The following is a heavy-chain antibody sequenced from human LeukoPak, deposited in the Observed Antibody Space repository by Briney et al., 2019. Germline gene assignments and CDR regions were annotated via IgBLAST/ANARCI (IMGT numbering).Heavy chain of an antibody. CDR2: IYTSGST. CDR1: GGSISSYY. J-gene: IGHJ4*02. V-gene: IGHV4-4*07. D-gene: IGHD3-22*01. CDR3: ARETYYYDSSGYSVNDY. Sequence: PSETLSLTCTVSGGSISSYYWSWIRQPAGKGLEWIGRIYTSGSTNYNPSLKSRVTMSVDTSKNQLSLKLSSVTAADTAVYYCARETYYYDSSGYSVNDYWGQGTLVTVSS.